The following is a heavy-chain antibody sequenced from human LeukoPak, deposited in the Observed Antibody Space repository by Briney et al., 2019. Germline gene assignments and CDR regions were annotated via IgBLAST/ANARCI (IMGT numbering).Heavy chain of an antibody. CDR3: ARSHLVHVDY. CDR1: GGSFSGYY. CDR2: INHSGST. Sequence: PSETLSLTCAVYGGSFSGYYWSWIRQPPGKGLEWIGEINHSGSTNYNPSLKSRVTISVDTSKNQFSLKLSSVTAADTAVYYCARSHLVHVDYWGQGTLVTVSS. D-gene: IGHD6-13*01. J-gene: IGHJ4*02. V-gene: IGHV4-34*01.